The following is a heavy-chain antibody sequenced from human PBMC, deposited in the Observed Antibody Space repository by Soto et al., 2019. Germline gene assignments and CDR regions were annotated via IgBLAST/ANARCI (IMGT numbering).Heavy chain of an antibody. CDR3: ARQQYTVVTAFDV. CDR1: GGSITPYY. J-gene: IGHJ3*01. V-gene: IGHV4-59*07. CDR2: VSYNGNT. Sequence: QVQLKESGPGLVKPADTLSLQCTVSGGSITPYYWSWIRQTPGGGLEWIGYVSYNGNTNYNPSLKSRVSISADTSKNEFSLKLTSLTAADAAIYFCARQQYTVVTAFDVWGQGTMVAVSS. D-gene: IGHD2-15*01.